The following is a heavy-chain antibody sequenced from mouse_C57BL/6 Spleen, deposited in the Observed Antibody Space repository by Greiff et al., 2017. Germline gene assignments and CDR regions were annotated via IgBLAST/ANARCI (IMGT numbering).Heavy chain of an antibody. J-gene: IGHJ1*03. D-gene: IGHD4-1*01. V-gene: IGHV1-76*01. CDR2: IYPGSGNT. CDR3: ARELGFYWYFDV. CDR1: GYTFTDYY. Sequence: VQLQQSGAELVRPGASVKLSCKASGYTFTDYYINWVKQRPGQGLEWIARIYPGSGNTYYNEKFKAKATLTAEQSSSTAYMQLSSLTSEYSAVYFCARELGFYWYFDVWGTGTTVTVSS.